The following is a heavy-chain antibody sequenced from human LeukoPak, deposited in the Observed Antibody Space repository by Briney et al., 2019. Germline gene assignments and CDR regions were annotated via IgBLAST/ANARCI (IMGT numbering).Heavy chain of an antibody. Sequence: GGSLRLSCAASGFTFSSYSMHWVRQAPGKGLEWLTLISYHGSNKEYTDFVKGRFTISRDNSKNTLFLQMNSLRTEDTAIYFCARSPERLGQGYLDSWGQGTLATVSS. D-gene: IGHD3/OR15-3a*01. CDR2: ISYHGSNK. CDR1: GFTFSSYS. CDR3: ARSPERLGQGYLDS. V-gene: IGHV3-30*04. J-gene: IGHJ4*02.